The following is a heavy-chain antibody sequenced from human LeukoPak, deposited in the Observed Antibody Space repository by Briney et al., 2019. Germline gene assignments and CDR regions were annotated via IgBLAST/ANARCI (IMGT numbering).Heavy chain of an antibody. CDR2: IYTSGST. CDR1: GGSISSGSYY. J-gene: IGHJ5*02. CDR3: ARVTWGYYCSGGSCQGNWFDP. Sequence: SETLSLTCTVSGGSISSGSYYWSWIRQPAGKGLEWIGRIYTSGSTNYNPSLKSRVTMSVDTSKNQFSLKLSSVTAADTAVYYCARVTWGYYCSGGSCQGNWFDPWGQGTLVTVSS. D-gene: IGHD2-15*01. V-gene: IGHV4-61*02.